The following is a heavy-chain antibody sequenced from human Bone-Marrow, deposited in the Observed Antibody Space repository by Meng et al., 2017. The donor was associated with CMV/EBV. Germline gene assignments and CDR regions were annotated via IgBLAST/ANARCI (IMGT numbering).Heavy chain of an antibody. Sequence: ASVKVSCKASGGTFSSYAISWVRQAPGQGLEWVGWMNPNRGNTAYAQKFQGRVTMTRDTSTSIAYMERSSLRSGDTAVYYCARGQVQCSTINCHDYRFSGMDVWGQGTTVTVSS. V-gene: IGHV1-8*02. CDR2: MNPNRGNT. CDR1: GGTFSSYA. J-gene: IGHJ6*02. CDR3: ARGQVQCSTINCHDYRFSGMDV. D-gene: IGHD2/OR15-2a*01.